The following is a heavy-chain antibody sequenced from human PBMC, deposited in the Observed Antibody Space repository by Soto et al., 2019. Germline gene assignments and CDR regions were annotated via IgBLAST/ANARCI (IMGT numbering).Heavy chain of an antibody. J-gene: IGHJ5*02. V-gene: IGHV1-3*01. CDR1: GYTFTSYC. Sequence: ASVKVSCKACGYTFTSYCIHWVRQAPGQRLEWMGWINAANGDTKYSPKFQGRVTITRDTSASTAYMELSSLRSEDTAVYYCVRRHVSATGIDWFDPWGQGTLVTV. D-gene: IGHD6-13*01. CDR2: INAANGDT. CDR3: VRRHVSATGIDWFDP.